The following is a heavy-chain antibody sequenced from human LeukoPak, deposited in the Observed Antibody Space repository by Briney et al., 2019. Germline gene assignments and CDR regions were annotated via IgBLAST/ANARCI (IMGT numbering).Heavy chain of an antibody. D-gene: IGHD3-16*02. V-gene: IGHV3-7*01. Sequence: PGGSLRLSCAASGFTFSSYWMSWVRQAPGKGLEWVANIKQDGSEKYYVDSVKGRFTISRDNAKNSLYLQMSSLRAEDTAVYHCARDSHSLFYYDYVWGSYPRGSAVDYWGQGTLVTVSS. J-gene: IGHJ4*02. CDR2: IKQDGSEK. CDR3: ARDSHSLFYYDYVWGSYPRGSAVDY. CDR1: GFTFSSYW.